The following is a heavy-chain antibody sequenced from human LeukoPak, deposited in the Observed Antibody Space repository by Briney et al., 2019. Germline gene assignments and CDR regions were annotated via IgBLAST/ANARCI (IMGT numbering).Heavy chain of an antibody. CDR3: AKDAGYYDFWSGYYHYFDY. CDR2: IRYDGSNK. J-gene: IGHJ4*02. V-gene: IGHV3-30*02. Sequence: GGSLRLSCAASGFTFSSYGMHWVRQAPGKGLEWVAFIRYDGSNKYYADSVKGRFTISRDNSKNTLYLQMNSLRAEDTAVYYCAKDAGYYDFWSGYYHYFDYWGQGTLVTVSS. D-gene: IGHD3-3*01. CDR1: GFTFSSYG.